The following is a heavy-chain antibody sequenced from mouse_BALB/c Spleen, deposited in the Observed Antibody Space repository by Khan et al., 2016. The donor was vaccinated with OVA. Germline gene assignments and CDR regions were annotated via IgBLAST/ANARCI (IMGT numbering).Heavy chain of an antibody. Sequence: EVQLQESGPGLVKPSQSLSLTCTVTGFSITSDYAWNWIRQFPGNKLEWMGYLSSSGSTYYNPALKSRISITRDTSKNQFFLQLNSVTTEDTATYYCARDGSRYNYAMDYWGQGTSVTVSS. CDR3: ARDGSRYNYAMDY. CDR2: LSSSGST. CDR1: GFSITSDYA. J-gene: IGHJ4*01. V-gene: IGHV3-2*02. D-gene: IGHD2-3*01.